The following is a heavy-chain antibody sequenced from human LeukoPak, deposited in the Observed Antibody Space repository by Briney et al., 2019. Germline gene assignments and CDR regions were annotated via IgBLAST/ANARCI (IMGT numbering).Heavy chain of an antibody. CDR3: ARELPRYYHGLDV. V-gene: IGHV3-53*01. CDR1: GFTVSSNY. J-gene: IGHJ6*02. Sequence: QTGGSLRLSCAASGFTVSSNYMNWVRQAPGKGLEGVSVIYSGGSTYYADSVKGRFTISRDNSKNTLYLQMNSLRVEDTAVYYCARELPRYYHGLDVWGQGTTVTVSS. CDR2: IYSGGST.